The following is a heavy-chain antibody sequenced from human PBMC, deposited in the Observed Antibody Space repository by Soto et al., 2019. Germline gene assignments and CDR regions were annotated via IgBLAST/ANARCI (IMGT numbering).Heavy chain of an antibody. CDR1: GFTFSSYA. Sequence: GGSLRLSCAASGFTFSSYAMHWVRQAPGKGLEWVAVISYDGSNKYYADSVKGRFTISRDNSKNTLYLQMNSLRAEDTAVYYCARVPRGITMIGWGQGTLVTVSS. CDR2: ISYDGSNK. CDR3: ARVPRGITMIG. V-gene: IGHV3-30-3*01. J-gene: IGHJ4*02. D-gene: IGHD3-22*01.